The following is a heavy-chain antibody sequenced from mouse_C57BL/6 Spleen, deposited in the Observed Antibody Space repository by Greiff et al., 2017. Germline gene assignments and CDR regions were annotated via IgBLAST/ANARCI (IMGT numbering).Heavy chain of an antibody. Sequence: QVQLKQPGAELVRPGSSVKLSCKASGYTFTSYWMHWVKQRPIQGLEWIGNIDPSDSETHYNQKFKDKATLTVDKSSSTAYMQLSSLTSEDSAVYYCARGEDYYGSRPDYWGQGTTLTVSS. CDR2: IDPSDSET. CDR3: ARGEDYYGSRPDY. V-gene: IGHV1-52*01. D-gene: IGHD1-1*01. J-gene: IGHJ2*01. CDR1: GYTFTSYW.